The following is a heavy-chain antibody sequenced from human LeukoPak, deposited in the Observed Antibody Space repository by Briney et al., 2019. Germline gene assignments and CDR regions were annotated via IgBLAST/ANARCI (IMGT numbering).Heavy chain of an antibody. Sequence: SGGSLRLSCAASGFTFSSYEMNWVRQAPGKGLEWVSYISSSGSTIYYADSVKGRFTTSRDNAKSSLYLQMNSLRAEDTAVYSCARGGLFFDYWGQGTLVTVSS. CDR1: GFTFSSYE. J-gene: IGHJ4*02. V-gene: IGHV3-48*03. CDR3: ARGGLFFDY. D-gene: IGHD2-21*01. CDR2: ISSSGSTI.